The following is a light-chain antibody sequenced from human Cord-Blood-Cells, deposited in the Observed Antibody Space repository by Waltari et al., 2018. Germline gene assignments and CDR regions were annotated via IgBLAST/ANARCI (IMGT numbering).Light chain of an antibody. V-gene: IGLV2-14*03. CDR2: DVS. J-gene: IGLJ3*02. Sequence: QSALTQPASVSGSPGQSITISCTGTRSDVGGYNYVSWYQQHPGKAPKLMIYDVSNLPSGVANRFSGSKSGNTASLTISGLQAEDEADYYCSSYTSSSTLVFGGGTKLTVL. CDR3: SSYTSSSTLV. CDR1: RSDVGGYNY.